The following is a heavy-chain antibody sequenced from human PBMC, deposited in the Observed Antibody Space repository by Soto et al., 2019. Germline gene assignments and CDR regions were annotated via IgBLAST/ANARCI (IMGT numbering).Heavy chain of an antibody. D-gene: IGHD1-26*01. Sequence: PGGSLRLSCAASGFTFSSYWMTWVRQAPGKGLEWVANINQDGGEKYYVDSVKGRFTISRDNAKNSLYLQMDSLRAEDTAVYYCTRTKVGQVDCWGQGTLVTVSS. J-gene: IGHJ4*02. CDR1: GFTFSSYW. CDR3: TRTKVGQVDC. V-gene: IGHV3-7*05. CDR2: INQDGGEK.